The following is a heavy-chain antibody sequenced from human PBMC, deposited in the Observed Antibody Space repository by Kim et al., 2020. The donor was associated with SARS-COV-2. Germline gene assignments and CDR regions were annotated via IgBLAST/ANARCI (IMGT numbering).Heavy chain of an antibody. V-gene: IGHV3-30*01. Sequence: VKGRFTISRDNSKNTLYLQMNILRAEDTAVYYCARDQDDYVWGSYRYFDYWGQGTLVTVSS. CDR3: ARDQDDYVWGSYRYFDY. J-gene: IGHJ4*02. D-gene: IGHD3-16*02.